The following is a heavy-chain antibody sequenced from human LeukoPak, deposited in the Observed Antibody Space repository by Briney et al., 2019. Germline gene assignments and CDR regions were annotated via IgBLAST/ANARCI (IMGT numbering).Heavy chain of an antibody. CDR2: ILYSGST. Sequence: PSETLSLTCTVSGGSMSNYYWSWIRQPPGKGLEWIGYILYSGSTNYNPSLKSRVTLSVDTSKNQFSLRLGSVTAADTAVYYCARQPYMLGAYYFDYWGQGTLVIVSS. D-gene: IGHD1-26*01. CDR1: GGSMSNYY. CDR3: ARQPYMLGAYYFDY. J-gene: IGHJ4*02. V-gene: IGHV4-59*08.